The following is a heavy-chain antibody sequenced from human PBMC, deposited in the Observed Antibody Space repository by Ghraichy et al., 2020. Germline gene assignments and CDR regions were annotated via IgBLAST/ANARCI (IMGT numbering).Heavy chain of an antibody. CDR1: GGSISSGSYY. V-gene: IGHV4-61*02. Sequence: LRLSCTVSGGSISSGSYYWSWIRQPAGKGLEWIGRIYTSGSTNYNPSLKSRVTISVDTSKNQFSLKLSSVTAADTAVYYCARDSRTGLLWFGDGMDVWGQGTTVTVSS. D-gene: IGHD3-10*01. J-gene: IGHJ6*02. CDR2: IYTSGST. CDR3: ARDSRTGLLWFGDGMDV.